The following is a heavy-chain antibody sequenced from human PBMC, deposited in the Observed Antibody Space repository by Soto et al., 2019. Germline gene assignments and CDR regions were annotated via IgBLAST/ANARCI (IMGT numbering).Heavy chain of an antibody. V-gene: IGHV1-69*01. D-gene: IGHD2-2*01. J-gene: IGHJ5*02. CDR2: IIPIFGTA. CDR3: ARGGLGYCSSTSCEIWFDP. Sequence: QVQLVQSGAEVKKPGSSVKVSCKASGGTFSSYAISWVRQAPGQGLEWMGGIIPIFGTANYAQKFQGSVTITADESTSTAYMELSSLRSEDTAVYYCARGGLGYCSSTSCEIWFDPWGQGTLVTVSS. CDR1: GGTFSSYA.